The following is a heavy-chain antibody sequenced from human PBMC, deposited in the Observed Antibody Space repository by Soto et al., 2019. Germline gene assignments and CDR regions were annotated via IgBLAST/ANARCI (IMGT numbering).Heavy chain of an antibody. CDR3: ARDLGSGYDPGDY. Sequence: SGGTFSSYAISWVRQAPGQGLEWMGGIIPMFGRPNYAQKFQGRVTITADESTSTAYMELSSLRSEDTAVFYCARDLGSGYDPGDYWGQGTLVTVSS. CDR2: IIPMFGRP. D-gene: IGHD5-12*01. V-gene: IGHV1-69*01. J-gene: IGHJ4*02. CDR1: GGTFSSYA.